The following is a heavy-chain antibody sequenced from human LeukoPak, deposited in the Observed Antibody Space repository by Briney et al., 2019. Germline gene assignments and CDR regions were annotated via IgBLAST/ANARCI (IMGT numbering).Heavy chain of an antibody. D-gene: IGHD3-9*01. CDR3: AELGLRYFDWLTR. CDR1: GFTFSSYA. V-gene: IGHV3-23*01. CDR2: ISGSGGST. Sequence: GGSLRLSCAASGFTFSSYAMSWVRQAPGKGLEWVSAISGSGGSTYYADSVKGRFTISRDNSKNTLYLQMNSLRAEDTAVYYCAELGLRYFDWLTRWGQGTLVTVSS. J-gene: IGHJ4*02.